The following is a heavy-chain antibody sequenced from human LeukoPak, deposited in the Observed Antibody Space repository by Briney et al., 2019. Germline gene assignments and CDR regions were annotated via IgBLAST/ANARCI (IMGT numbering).Heavy chain of an antibody. J-gene: IGHJ5*02. Sequence: SETLSLTCTVSGGSINSYYWSWIRQPPGKGLEWIGYIYYSGSTNYNPSLKSRVTISVDTSKNQFSLKLTSVTAADTAVYYCARDSITMVRGLLYNWFDPWGQGTLVTVSS. V-gene: IGHV4-59*01. D-gene: IGHD3-10*01. CDR2: IYYSGST. CDR1: GGSINSYY. CDR3: ARDSITMVRGLLYNWFDP.